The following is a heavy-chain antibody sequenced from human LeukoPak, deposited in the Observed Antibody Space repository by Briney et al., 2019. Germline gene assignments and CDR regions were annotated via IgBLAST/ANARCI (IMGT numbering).Heavy chain of an antibody. Sequence: PGMTVTLSCSAYGFTFSSFGMHRLRQAQGMGLEWVAVIWYDGTNKYYADSVKGRFTISRDNSKTTLYLQMNSLRAEDTAVYYCSRATVTRWLDPWGQGTRVTVSS. D-gene: IGHD4-17*01. V-gene: IGHV3-33*01. CDR1: GFTFSSFG. J-gene: IGHJ5*02. CDR3: SRATVTRWLDP. CDR2: IWYDGTNK.